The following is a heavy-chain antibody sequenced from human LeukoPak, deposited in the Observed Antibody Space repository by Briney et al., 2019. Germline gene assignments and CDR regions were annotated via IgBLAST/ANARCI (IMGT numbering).Heavy chain of an antibody. Sequence: SVKVSCKASGGTFSFYAINWVRQAPGQGLEWMGRIIPIPGMANYAQKFQGRVTITADSSTSTAYMEVGSLRSEDTAVYYCARAVVVARGLMAYFDYWGQGTLVTVSS. J-gene: IGHJ4*02. CDR1: GGTFSFYA. V-gene: IGHV1-69*04. CDR3: ARAVVVARGLMAYFDY. D-gene: IGHD3-10*01. CDR2: IIPIPGMA.